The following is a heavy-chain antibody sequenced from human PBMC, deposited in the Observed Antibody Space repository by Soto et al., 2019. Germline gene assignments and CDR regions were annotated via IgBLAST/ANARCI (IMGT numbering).Heavy chain of an antibody. V-gene: IGHV4-30-2*01. CDR1: GGSISSGNFS. Sequence: SETLSLTCTVSGGSISSGNFSWTWILQPPGKGLEWIAYIFHTGSTFYNSSLKPRVSISVDRSKNQFSLKLKSVTETDTAVYYCARVKVGCLFRFNWFFALWSRGTLVTVSS. CDR3: ARVKVGCLFRFNWFFAL. CDR2: IFHTGST. J-gene: IGHJ2*01. D-gene: IGHD3-3*01.